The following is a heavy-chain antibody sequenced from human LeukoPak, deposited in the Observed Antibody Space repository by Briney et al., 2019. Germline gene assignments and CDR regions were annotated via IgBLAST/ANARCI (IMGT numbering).Heavy chain of an antibody. CDR1: GFTFSSYG. V-gene: IGHV3-20*04. Sequence: GGSLRLSCAASGFTFSSYGMSWVRQAPGKGLEWVSGINWNGVSTGYADSVKGRFTISRDNAKNSLYLQMNSLRAEGTAVYYCARGGCSGGSCYSYYYYYMDVWGKGTTVTVSS. CDR2: INWNGVST. J-gene: IGHJ6*03. D-gene: IGHD2-15*01. CDR3: ARGGCSGGSCYSYYYYYMDV.